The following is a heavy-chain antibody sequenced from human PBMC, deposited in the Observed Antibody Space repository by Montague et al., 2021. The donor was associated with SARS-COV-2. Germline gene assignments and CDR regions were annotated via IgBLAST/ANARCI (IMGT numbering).Heavy chain of an antibody. J-gene: IGHJ3*02. CDR2: IDWDDDK. D-gene: IGHD1-26*01. CDR3: VRIWGATGGDAFDI. CDR1: GFSLSTSGMC. V-gene: IGHV2-70*20. Sequence: PALVTPTQTLTLTCTFSGFSLSTSGMCVSWVRQPPGKALEWLALIDWDDDKYYRTSLKPRLTISKDTSKNQVVLTMTNMDPVDTATYYCVRIWGATGGDAFDIWGQGTMVTVSS.